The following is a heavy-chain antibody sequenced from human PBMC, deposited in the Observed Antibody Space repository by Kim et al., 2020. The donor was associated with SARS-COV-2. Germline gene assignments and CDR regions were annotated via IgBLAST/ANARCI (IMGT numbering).Heavy chain of an antibody. V-gene: IGHV3-11*05. D-gene: IGHD3-3*01. CDR3: ARVSRPNTYDFWSGYYHYYYYGMDV. Sequence: GGSLRLSCAASGFTFSDYYMSWIRQAPGKGLEWVSYISSSSSYTNYADSVKGRFTISRDNAKNSLYLQMNSLRAEGTAVYYCARVSRPNTYDFWSGYYHYYYYGMDVWGQGTTVTVSS. CDR2: ISSSSSYT. J-gene: IGHJ6*02. CDR1: GFTFSDYY.